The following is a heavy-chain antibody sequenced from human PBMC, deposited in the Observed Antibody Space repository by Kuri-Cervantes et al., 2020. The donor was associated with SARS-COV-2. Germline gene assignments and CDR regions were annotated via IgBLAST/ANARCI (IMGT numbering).Heavy chain of an antibody. V-gene: IGHV3-33*01. J-gene: IGHJ6*02. CDR3: ARDYPYCSSTSCFDYGMDV. CDR1: GFTFSSYG. CDR2: IWYDGSNK. Sequence: GESLKIFCAAPGFTFSSYGMHWVRQAPGKGLEGVAVIWYDGSNKYYADSVKGRFTISRDKSKNTLYLQMNSLRAEDTAVYYCARDYPYCSSTSCFDYGMDVWGQGTTVTVSS. D-gene: IGHD2-2*01.